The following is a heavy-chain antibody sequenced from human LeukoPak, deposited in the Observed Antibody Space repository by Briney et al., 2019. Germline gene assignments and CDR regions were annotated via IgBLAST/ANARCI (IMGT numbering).Heavy chain of an antibody. CDR3: ARGTRCIGGSCYSVFAWFDP. CDR2: IYSSGST. V-gene: IGHV4-61*02. J-gene: IGHJ5*02. CDR1: GGSISSSSYY. Sequence: SETLSLTCTVSGGSISSSSYYWSWIRQPAGRGLEWIGRIYSSGSTNYNPSLKSRVTMSLDTSKNQFSLRLTSVTAADTAVYYCARGTRCIGGSCYSVFAWFDPWGQGTLVTVSS. D-gene: IGHD2-15*01.